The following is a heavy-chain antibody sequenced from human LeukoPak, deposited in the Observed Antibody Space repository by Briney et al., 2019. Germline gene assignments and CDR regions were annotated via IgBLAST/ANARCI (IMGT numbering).Heavy chain of an antibody. CDR3: AASTKHTAMVDY. V-gene: IGHV3-7*02. Sequence: GGSLRLSCAASGITFSSYWMSWVRQAPRKGLEWVANINQDGSEKNCVDSVKGRFTISRDNAKNSLHLQMNSLRAEDTAVYYCAASTKHTAMVDYWGQGTLVTVSS. CDR1: GITFSSYW. D-gene: IGHD5-18*01. CDR2: INQDGSEK. J-gene: IGHJ4*02.